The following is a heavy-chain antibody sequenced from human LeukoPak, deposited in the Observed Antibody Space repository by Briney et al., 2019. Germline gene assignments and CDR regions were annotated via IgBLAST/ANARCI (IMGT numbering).Heavy chain of an antibody. J-gene: IGHJ4*02. D-gene: IGHD1-26*01. CDR2: ISGSGGST. V-gene: IGHV3-23*01. CDR3: AKDDQVVGATSFDY. CDR1: GFTFSSYA. Sequence: SGGSLRLSCAASGFTFSSYAMSWVRQAPGKGLEWVSTISGSGGSTYSADSVKGRFTISRDNSKNTLYLQMNSLRAEDTALYFCAKDDQVVGATSFDYWGQGTLVTVSS.